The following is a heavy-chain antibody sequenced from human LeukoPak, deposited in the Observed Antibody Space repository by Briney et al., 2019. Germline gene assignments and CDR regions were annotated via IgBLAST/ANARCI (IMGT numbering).Heavy chain of an antibody. Sequence: PSETLSLTCTVYGGSISSRRCYWGWIRQPPGKGLEVIGSIYYSGGTSYNRSLKSRATMSVYTSKNQFFLKLSSVTGADTFVFFKQKTAYDILTGYTNWFDPWGQGTLVTVSS. CDR3: QKTAYDILTGYTNWFDP. V-gene: IGHV4-39*01. CDR2: IYYSGGT. CDR1: GGSISSRRCY. D-gene: IGHD3-9*01. J-gene: IGHJ5*02.